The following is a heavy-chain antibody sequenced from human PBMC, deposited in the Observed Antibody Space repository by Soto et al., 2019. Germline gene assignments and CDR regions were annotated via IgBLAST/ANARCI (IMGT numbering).Heavy chain of an antibody. V-gene: IGHV4-59*01. Sequence: SETLSLTCTVSGGSISSYYWSWIRQPPGKGLEWIGYIYYSGSTNYNPSLKSRVTISVDTSKNQFSLKLSSVTAADTAVYYCARVGVARLIGAFDIWGQGTMVTVSS. D-gene: IGHD6-6*01. CDR1: GGSISSYY. J-gene: IGHJ3*02. CDR3: ARVGVARLIGAFDI. CDR2: IYYSGST.